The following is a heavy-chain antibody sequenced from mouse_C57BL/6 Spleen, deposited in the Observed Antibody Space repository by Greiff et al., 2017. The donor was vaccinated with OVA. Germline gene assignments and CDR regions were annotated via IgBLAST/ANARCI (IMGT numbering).Heavy chain of an antibody. CDR3: ARQELLSYFDY. Sequence: DVMLVESGGDLVKPGGSLKLSCAASGFTFSSYGMSWVRQTPDKRLEWVATISSGGSYTYYPDSVKGRFTISRDNAKNTLYLQMSSLKSEDTAMYYCARQELLSYFDYWGQGTTLTVSS. V-gene: IGHV5-6*02. CDR1: GFTFSSYG. CDR2: ISSGGSYT. J-gene: IGHJ2*01.